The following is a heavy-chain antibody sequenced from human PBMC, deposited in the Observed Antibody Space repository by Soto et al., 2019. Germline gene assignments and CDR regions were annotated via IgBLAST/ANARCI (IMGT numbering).Heavy chain of an antibody. CDR2: IIPIFGTA. Sequence: SVKVSCKASGGTFSSYAISWVRQAPGQGLEWMGGIIPIFGTANYAQKFQGRVTITADESTSTAYMELSSLRSEDTAVYYCARDLESAMGHYYNYGMDVWGQGTTVTVSS. CDR1: GGTFSSYA. J-gene: IGHJ6*02. D-gene: IGHD5-18*01. CDR3: ARDLESAMGHYYNYGMDV. V-gene: IGHV1-69*13.